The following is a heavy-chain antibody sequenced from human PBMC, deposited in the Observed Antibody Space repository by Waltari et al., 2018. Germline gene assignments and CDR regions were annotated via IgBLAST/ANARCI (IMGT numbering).Heavy chain of an antibody. CDR1: GFSIENYF. J-gene: IGHJ4*02. V-gene: IGHV4-4*07. CDR3: ARGLTDHTVDY. Sequence: QVQLLQSGPRLVKPSETLSLPCTVSGFSIENYFLRWIRQPAGKGLEWIGRIYTSGSTNYNPSLKSRVTMSVDTSKNQFSLKLSSVTAADTAVYYCARGLTDHTVDYWGQGTLVTVSS. CDR2: IYTSGST. D-gene: IGHD7-27*01.